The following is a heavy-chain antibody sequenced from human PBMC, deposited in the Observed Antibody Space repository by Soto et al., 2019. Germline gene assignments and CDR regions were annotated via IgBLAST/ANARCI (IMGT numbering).Heavy chain of an antibody. V-gene: IGHV3-30-3*01. CDR2: ISYDGSNK. J-gene: IGHJ1*01. Sequence: GGSLRLSCAASGFTFSSYAMHWVRQAPGKGLEWVAVISYDGSNKYYADSVKGRITISRDNSKNTLYLQMNSLRAEDTAVYYCATDGTEYYDSSGYEGFFQQWGQGNLVTV. D-gene: IGHD3-22*01. CDR1: GFTFSSYA. CDR3: ATDGTEYYDSSGYEGFFQQ.